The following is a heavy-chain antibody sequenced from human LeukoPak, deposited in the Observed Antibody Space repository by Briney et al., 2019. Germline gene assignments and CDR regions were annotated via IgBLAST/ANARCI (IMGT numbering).Heavy chain of an antibody. CDR2: ISYTGST. CDR1: DGSISNRVYY. CDR3: ARHPSSRRKPAYAMDV. V-gene: IGHV4-39*01. J-gene: IGHJ6*02. Sequence: SETLSLTCTVSDGSISNRVYYWGWIRQPPGKGLEWIGSISYTGSTYYNPSLKRRVTISVDTSKNQFSLKLNSVTAADTAVYYCARHPSSRRKPAYAMDVWGQGTTVTVSS.